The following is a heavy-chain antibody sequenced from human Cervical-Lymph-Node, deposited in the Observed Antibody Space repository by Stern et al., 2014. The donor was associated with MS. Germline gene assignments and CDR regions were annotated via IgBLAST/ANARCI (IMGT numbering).Heavy chain of an antibody. Sequence: VESGGSLRLSCAASGFTFRNYGMRWVRQAPGKGLEWVSIISGSGAITYYADSVKGRFTISRDNSKNTLYLQMNDLRAEDTAVFYCAKDQADFYYAMDVWGQGTTVTVSS. J-gene: IGHJ6*02. CDR1: GFTFRNYG. V-gene: IGHV3-23*01. CDR2: ISGSGAIT. CDR3: AKDQADFYYAMDV.